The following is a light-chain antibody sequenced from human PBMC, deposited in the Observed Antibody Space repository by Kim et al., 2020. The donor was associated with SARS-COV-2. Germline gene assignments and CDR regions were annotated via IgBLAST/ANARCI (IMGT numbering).Light chain of an antibody. CDR1: RGIKRY. Sequence: ASVGDLVTHTARASRGIKRYLAWYQQKPGKAPKLLIYAASTLQGGVPSRFSGSGSGTEFTLTISGLQPEDVAIYYCQQLNSYPLTFGGGAKVDIK. J-gene: IGKJ4*01. V-gene: IGKV1-9*01. CDR3: QQLNSYPLT. CDR2: AAS.